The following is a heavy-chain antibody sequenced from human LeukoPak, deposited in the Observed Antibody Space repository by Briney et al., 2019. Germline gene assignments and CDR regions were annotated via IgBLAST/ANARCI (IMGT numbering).Heavy chain of an antibody. Sequence: QSGGSLRLSCAASGFTFSSYWMSWVRQAPGKGLEWVANIKQDGSEKYYVDSVKGRFTISRGNAKNSLYLQMNSLRAEDTAVYYCAREYIVATVYFDYWGQGTLVTVSS. V-gene: IGHV3-7*01. J-gene: IGHJ4*02. CDR2: IKQDGSEK. D-gene: IGHD5-12*01. CDR1: GFTFSSYW. CDR3: AREYIVATVYFDY.